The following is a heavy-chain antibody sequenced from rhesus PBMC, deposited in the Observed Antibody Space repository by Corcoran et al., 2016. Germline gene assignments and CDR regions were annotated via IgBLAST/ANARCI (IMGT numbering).Heavy chain of an antibody. CDR2: FYSTTKSP. J-gene: IGHJ4*01. CDR1: GGSISSSNW. Sequence: QVQLQESGPGLGKPSETLSLTCAVSGGSISSSNWWSWIRKHTGKGLAGMGGFYSTTKSPNTTPSLMNLVPSSQATSNIQFSLKLSSVTAADTAVYYCARVFYYCSSSTYCSSLPFDYWGQGVLVTVSS. D-gene: IGHD2-15*01. CDR3: ARVFYYCSSSTYCSSLPFDY. V-gene: IGHV4S18*01.